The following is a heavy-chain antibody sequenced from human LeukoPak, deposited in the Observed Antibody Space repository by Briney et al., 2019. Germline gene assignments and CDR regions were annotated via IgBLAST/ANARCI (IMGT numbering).Heavy chain of an antibody. D-gene: IGHD6-13*01. CDR2: IYYSGST. V-gene: IGHV4-59*01. Sequence: TSETLPLTCTVSGGSISSYYWSWIRQPPGKGLEWIGYIYYSGSTNYNPSLKSRVTISVDTSKNQFSLKLSSVTAADTAVYYCARESEQLVHGSDYWGQGTLVTVSS. CDR3: ARESEQLVHGSDY. CDR1: GGSISSYY. J-gene: IGHJ4*02.